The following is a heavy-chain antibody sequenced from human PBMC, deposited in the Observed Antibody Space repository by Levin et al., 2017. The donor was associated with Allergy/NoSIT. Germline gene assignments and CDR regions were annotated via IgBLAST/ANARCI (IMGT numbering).Heavy chain of an antibody. D-gene: IGHD2-15*01. J-gene: IGHJ4*02. CDR2: ISGSGDST. CDR1: GFTFSSYA. V-gene: IGHV3-23*01. CDR3: AKDHLRGYCSGGSCYPFDY. Sequence: SCAASGFTFSSYAMSWVRQAPGRGLEWVSTISGSGDSTYYADSVEGRFTISRANSKNTLYLQMNSLRAEDTAIYYCAKDHLRGYCSGGSCYPFDYWGQGTLVTVSS.